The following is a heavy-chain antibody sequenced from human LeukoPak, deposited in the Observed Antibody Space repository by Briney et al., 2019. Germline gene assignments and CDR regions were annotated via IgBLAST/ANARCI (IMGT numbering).Heavy chain of an antibody. V-gene: IGHV3-66*01. CDR3: ARADSYSSGWYVDYYYYMDV. CDR1: EFSVGSNY. CDR2: IYSGGST. Sequence: GGSLRLSCAASEFSVGSNYMTWVRQAPGKGLEWVSLIYSGGSTYYADSVKGRFTISRDNSKNTLYLQMNSLRAEDTALYYCARADSYSSGWYVDYYYYMDVWGKGTTVTVSS. D-gene: IGHD6-19*01. J-gene: IGHJ6*03.